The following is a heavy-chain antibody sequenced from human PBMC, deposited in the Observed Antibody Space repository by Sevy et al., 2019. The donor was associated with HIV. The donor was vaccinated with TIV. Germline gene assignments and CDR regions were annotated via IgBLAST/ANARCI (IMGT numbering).Heavy chain of an antibody. J-gene: IGHJ5*02. Sequence: ASVKVSCKASGYTFTAYYIHWVRQAPGQGLEYMGWINPNSGDTNYSQNFQGRVTMTSDTSISTVYMDLNRLRSDDTAVYYCARVPTIFTEENWFDPWGQGTLVTVSS. CDR3: ARVPTIFTEENWFDP. D-gene: IGHD3-3*01. V-gene: IGHV1-2*02. CDR1: GYTFTAYY. CDR2: INPNSGDT.